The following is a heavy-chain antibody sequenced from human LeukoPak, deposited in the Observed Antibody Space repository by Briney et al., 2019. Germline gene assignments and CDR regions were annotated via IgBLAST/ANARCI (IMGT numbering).Heavy chain of an antibody. J-gene: IGHJ5*02. D-gene: IGHD3-10*01. CDR3: AREGNGGA. CDR1: GYTFSSYS. CDR2: IAPYNGNT. V-gene: IGHV1-18*01. Sequence: GASVKVSCKDSGYTFSSYSISWVRQAPGQGLEWMGWIAPYNGNTNYAQNLQGRVTMTTDTSTTTAYMELRSLRSDDTAVYYCAREGNGGAWGQGTLVTVPS.